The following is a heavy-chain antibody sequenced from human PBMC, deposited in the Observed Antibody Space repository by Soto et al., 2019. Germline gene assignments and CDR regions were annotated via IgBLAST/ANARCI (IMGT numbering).Heavy chain of an antibody. CDR2: IIPIFGTA. D-gene: IGHD6-13*01. V-gene: IGHV1-69*06. CDR3: ARVRYSSSSKPGNRFDP. J-gene: IGHJ5*02. Sequence: QVQLVQSGAEVKKPGSSVKVSCKASGGTFSSYAISWVRQAPGQGLEWMGGIIPIFGTANYAQKFQGRVTITADKSTSTAYMELSSLRSEDTAVYYCARVRYSSSSKPGNRFDPWGQGTLVTVSS. CDR1: GGTFSSYA.